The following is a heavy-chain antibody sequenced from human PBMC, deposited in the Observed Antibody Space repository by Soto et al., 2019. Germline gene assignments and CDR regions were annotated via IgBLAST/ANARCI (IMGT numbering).Heavy chain of an antibody. CDR2: TWSDGSRK. Sequence: QVQLVESGGGVVQPGTSLRLSCTASGFSFSTYGMHWVRQAPGKGLEWVAITWSDGSRKYYADSVRGRFTISRDNSENTVFLQMNGLRVEDTALYYCARGRLRLILTIPLLDSWGQGTLVTVSS. CDR3: ARGRLRLILTIPLLDS. CDR1: GFSFSTYG. D-gene: IGHD3-3*02. V-gene: IGHV3-33*01. J-gene: IGHJ4*02.